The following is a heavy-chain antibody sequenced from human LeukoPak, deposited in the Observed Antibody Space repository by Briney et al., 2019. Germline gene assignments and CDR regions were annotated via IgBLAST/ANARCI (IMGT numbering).Heavy chain of an antibody. Sequence: ASVKVSCKASGYTFTGYYMHWVRQAPGQGLEWMGWINPNSGGTNYAQKFQGRVTMARDTSISTAYMELSRLRSDDTAVYYCAREVGEPAAIRYWGQGTLVTVSS. V-gene: IGHV1-2*02. CDR2: INPNSGGT. J-gene: IGHJ4*02. D-gene: IGHD2-2*02. CDR3: AREVGEPAAIRY. CDR1: GYTFTGYY.